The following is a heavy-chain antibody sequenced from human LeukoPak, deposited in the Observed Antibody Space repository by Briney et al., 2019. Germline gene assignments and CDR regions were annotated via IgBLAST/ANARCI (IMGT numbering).Heavy chain of an antibody. Sequence: AASVKVSCKASGYTFTSYDINWVRQAPGQGLEWMGWISAYNGNTNYAQILQGRVTMTTDTSTSTAYMELRSLRSDDTAVYYCARVPTRQQLVRGNWFDPWGQGTLVTVSS. CDR2: ISAYNGNT. CDR3: ARVPTRQQLVRGNWFDP. D-gene: IGHD6-13*01. V-gene: IGHV1-18*01. J-gene: IGHJ5*02. CDR1: GYTFTSYD.